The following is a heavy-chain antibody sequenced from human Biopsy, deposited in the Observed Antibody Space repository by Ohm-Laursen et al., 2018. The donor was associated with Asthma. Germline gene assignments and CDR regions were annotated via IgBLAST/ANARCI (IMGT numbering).Heavy chain of an antibody. J-gene: IGHJ3*02. Sequence: SLRLSCAATGFSFSNFAIHWVRQAPGKGLEWVGVISKDASTQDYADSVKGRFTMVRDNSKNTLDLQMNSLREEDTAVYYCVRDGTDDAFDIWGQGTVVSVSS. V-gene: IGHV3-30*01. D-gene: IGHD1-1*01. CDR1: GFSFSNFA. CDR2: ISKDASTQ. CDR3: VRDGTDDAFDI.